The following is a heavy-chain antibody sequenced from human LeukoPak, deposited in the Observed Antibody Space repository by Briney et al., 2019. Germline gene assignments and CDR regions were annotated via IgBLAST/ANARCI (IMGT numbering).Heavy chain of an antibody. V-gene: IGHV1-18*01. D-gene: IGHD3-10*01. J-gene: IGHJ4*02. CDR1: GYTFTSYA. Sequence: ASVKVSCKASGYTFTSYAISWVRQAPGQGLEWMGWISAYNGNTNYAQKFQGRVTITADESTSTAYMELSSLRSEDTAVYYCARGPAKLLWFGELLKFWGQGTLVTVSS. CDR2: ISAYNGNT. CDR3: ARGPAKLLWFGELLKF.